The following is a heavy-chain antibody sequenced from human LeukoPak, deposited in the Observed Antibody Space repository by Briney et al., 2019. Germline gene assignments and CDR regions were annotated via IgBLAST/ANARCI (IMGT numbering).Heavy chain of an antibody. V-gene: IGHV3-7*01. Sequence: GGSLRLSCAASGFTFSSYWMSWVRQAPGKGLEWVANINQDGSEKYYVDSVKGRFIISRDNAKKSLYLQMNSLRAEDTAVYYCSRDKNVLLYFGELLPHLNWFDPWGQGTLVTVSS. D-gene: IGHD3-10*01. CDR1: GFTFSSYW. CDR2: INQDGSEK. CDR3: SRDKNVLLYFGELLPHLNWFDP. J-gene: IGHJ5*02.